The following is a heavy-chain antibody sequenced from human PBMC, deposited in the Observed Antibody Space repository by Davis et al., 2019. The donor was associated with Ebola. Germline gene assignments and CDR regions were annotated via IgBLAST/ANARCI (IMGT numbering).Heavy chain of an antibody. J-gene: IGHJ6*03. CDR3: ARSPPLLPTYYYYYYYMDV. D-gene: IGHD2-15*01. CDR2: IYYSGST. Sequence: PGGSLRLSCTVSGGSISSYYWSWIRQPPGKGLEWIGYIYYSGSTNYNPSLKSRVTISVDKSKNQFSLKLSSVTAADTAVYYCARSPPLLPTYYYYYYYMDVWGKGTTVTVSS. V-gene: IGHV4-59*12. CDR1: GGSISSYY.